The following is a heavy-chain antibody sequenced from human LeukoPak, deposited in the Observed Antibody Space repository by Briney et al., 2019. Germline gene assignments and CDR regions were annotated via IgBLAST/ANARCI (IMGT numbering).Heavy chain of an antibody. CDR1: GGSISSGDYY. CDR3: ARGWTVNWFDP. V-gene: IGHV4-30-4*08. D-gene: IGHD3/OR15-3a*01. J-gene: IGHJ5*02. CDR2: IYYSGST. Sequence: SETLSLTCTVSGGSISSGDYYWSWIRQPPGKGLEWIGYIYYSGSTYYNPSLKSRVTISVDTSKKQFSLKLSSVTAADTAVYYCARGWTVNWFDPWGQGTLVTVSS.